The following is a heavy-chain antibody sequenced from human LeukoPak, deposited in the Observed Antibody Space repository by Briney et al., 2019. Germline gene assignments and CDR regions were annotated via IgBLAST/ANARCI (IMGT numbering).Heavy chain of an antibody. D-gene: IGHD3-9*01. V-gene: IGHV4-59*01. CDR3: AKVGILTGYFDY. Sequence: SETLSLTCTVSGGSISSYFWSWIRQPPGKGLEWIGYIYYSGSTNYNPSLKSRVTISLDTSKNQFSLKLSSVTAADTAAYYCAKVGILTGYFDYWGQGTLVTVSS. CDR1: GGSISSYF. CDR2: IYYSGST. J-gene: IGHJ4*02.